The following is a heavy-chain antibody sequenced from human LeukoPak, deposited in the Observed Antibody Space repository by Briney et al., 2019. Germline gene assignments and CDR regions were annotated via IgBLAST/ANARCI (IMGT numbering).Heavy chain of an antibody. CDR1: GFTFSSYS. CDR3: ARAAKWEFYHYYMDV. CDR2: ISNGSGNR. Sequence: PGGSLRLSCVASGFTFSSYSMIWVRQAQGKGLEWISYISNGSGNRYYADSVKGRFASSRDNAKNLLYLQMNNLRADDTAVYYCARAAKWEFYHYYMDVWGKGTTVAVSS. D-gene: IGHD1-26*01. J-gene: IGHJ6*03. V-gene: IGHV3-48*01.